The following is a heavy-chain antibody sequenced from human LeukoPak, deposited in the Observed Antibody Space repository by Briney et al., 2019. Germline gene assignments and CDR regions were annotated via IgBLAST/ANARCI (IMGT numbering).Heavy chain of an antibody. CDR3: PRPYYGPAFDI. CDR2: IYPDDSDT. V-gene: IGHV5-51*01. D-gene: IGHD4-17*01. Sequence: GAYLKISCKVSGYSSPTYWIAWVRQMPGKRLEWMGIIYPDDSDTTYNPSFQDHVTISANKSIRTAYLHCTSLSAPATPISSYPRPYYGPAFDIWGQGTMVTVSS. J-gene: IGHJ3*02. CDR1: GYSSPTYW.